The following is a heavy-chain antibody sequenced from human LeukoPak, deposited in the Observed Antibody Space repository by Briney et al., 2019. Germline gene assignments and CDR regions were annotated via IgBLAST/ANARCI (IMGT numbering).Heavy chain of an antibody. CDR1: GFTFSSYS. V-gene: IGHV3-48*04. D-gene: IGHD6-13*01. CDR3: AKELAAGVSPSFDY. CDR2: ISSSSSTI. Sequence: GGSLRLSCAASGFTFSSYSMNWVRQAPGKGLEWVSYISSSSSTIYYADSVKGRFTISRDNAKNSLYLQMNSLRAEDTAVYYCAKELAAGVSPSFDYWGQGTLVTVSS. J-gene: IGHJ4*02.